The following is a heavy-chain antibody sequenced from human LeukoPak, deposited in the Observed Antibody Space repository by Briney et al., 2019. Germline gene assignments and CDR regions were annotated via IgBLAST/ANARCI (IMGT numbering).Heavy chain of an antibody. Sequence: KASETLSLTCTVSGGSISSYYWSWIRQPPGKGLEWIGYIHHSGSTNYNPSLKSRVTISVDTSKNQLSLRLTSVTAADTAMYYCARALRQQLVTGWFDPWGQGTLVTVSS. CDR2: IHHSGST. CDR1: GGSISSYY. V-gene: IGHV4-59*01. D-gene: IGHD6-13*01. J-gene: IGHJ5*02. CDR3: ARALRQQLVTGWFDP.